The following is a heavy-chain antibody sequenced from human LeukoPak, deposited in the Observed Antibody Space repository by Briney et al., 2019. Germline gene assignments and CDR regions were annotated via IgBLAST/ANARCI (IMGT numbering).Heavy chain of an antibody. V-gene: IGHV4-4*02. CDR1: GGSINRDNW. Sequence: SGTLSLTCAVSGGSINRDNWWTWVRQPPGKGLEWIGVVYYTGNTHYNPSLQSRVTISVDKSKNQFSLKLSSVPAADTAVYYCARLDLSNWASFDYWGQGTLVTVSS. CDR2: VYYTGNT. D-gene: IGHD7-27*01. J-gene: IGHJ4*02. CDR3: ARLDLSNWASFDY.